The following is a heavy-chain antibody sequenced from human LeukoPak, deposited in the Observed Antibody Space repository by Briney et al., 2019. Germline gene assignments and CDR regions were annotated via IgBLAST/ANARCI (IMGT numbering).Heavy chain of an antibody. D-gene: IGHD3-22*01. CDR3: ARHSYYYDSSGYYLHPPTSYFQH. CDR2: IYHSGST. J-gene: IGHJ1*01. Sequence: PSETLSLTCTVSGYSISSGYYWGWIRQPPGKGLEWIGSIYHSGSTNYNPSLKSRVTISVDTSKNQFSLKLSSVTAADTAVYYCARHSYYYDSSGYYLHPPTSYFQHWGQGTLVTVSS. V-gene: IGHV4-38-2*02. CDR1: GYSISSGYY.